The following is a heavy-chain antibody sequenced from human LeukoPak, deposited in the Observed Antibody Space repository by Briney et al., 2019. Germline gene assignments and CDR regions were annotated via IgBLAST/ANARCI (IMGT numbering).Heavy chain of an antibody. CDR3: AKDSSAMIVVVWDYYYMDV. Sequence: PGGSLRLSCAASGFTFSSYAMSWVRQAPGKGLEWVSAISGSGGSTYYADSVKGRFTISRDNSKNTLYLQMNSLRAEDTAVYYCAKDSSAMIVVVWDYYYMDVWGKGTTVTVSS. V-gene: IGHV3-23*01. CDR2: ISGSGGST. J-gene: IGHJ6*03. CDR1: GFTFSSYA. D-gene: IGHD3-22*01.